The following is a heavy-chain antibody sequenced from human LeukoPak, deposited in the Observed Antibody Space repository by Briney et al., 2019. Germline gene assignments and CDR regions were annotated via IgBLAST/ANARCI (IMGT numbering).Heavy chain of an antibody. Sequence: SGPTLVKPTQTLTLTCTFSGFSLSTSGVGVGWIRQPPGKALEWLALIYWDDDKRYSPSLKSRLTITKDTSKNQVVLTMTNMDPVDTATYYCAHVPYYDIPTTNWFDPWGQGTLVTVSS. CDR1: GFSLSTSGVG. CDR3: AHVPYYDIPTTNWFDP. D-gene: IGHD3-9*01. CDR2: IYWDDDK. V-gene: IGHV2-5*02. J-gene: IGHJ5*02.